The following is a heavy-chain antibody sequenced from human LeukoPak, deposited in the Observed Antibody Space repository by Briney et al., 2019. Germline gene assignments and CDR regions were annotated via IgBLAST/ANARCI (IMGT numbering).Heavy chain of an antibody. CDR3: AREPYSSGYSHYYYMDV. Sequence: PGGSLRLSCAASGFTVSSNYMSWVRQAPGKGLEWVSYISSSSSTIFYADSVKGRLTISRDNAKNSLYLQMNSLRAEDTAVYYCAREPYSSGYSHYYYMDVWGKGTTVTVSS. CDR2: ISSSSSTI. CDR1: GFTVSSNY. J-gene: IGHJ6*03. V-gene: IGHV3-48*01. D-gene: IGHD6-19*01.